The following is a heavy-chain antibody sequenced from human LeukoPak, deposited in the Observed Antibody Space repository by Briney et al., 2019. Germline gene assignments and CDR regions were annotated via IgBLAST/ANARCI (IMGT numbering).Heavy chain of an antibody. Sequence: SQTLSLTCAVSRDSVSSSSAVWNWIRQSPSRGLEWLGRTYYRAKWHNEYAESVKSRISITSDTSKNQFSLQLKSVTPEDTAEYFCAGTTDYSSFLAFWGQGTLVTVSS. D-gene: IGHD4-11*01. J-gene: IGHJ4*02. CDR2: TYYRAKWHN. CDR1: RDSVSSSSAV. CDR3: AGTTDYSSFLAF. V-gene: IGHV6-1*01.